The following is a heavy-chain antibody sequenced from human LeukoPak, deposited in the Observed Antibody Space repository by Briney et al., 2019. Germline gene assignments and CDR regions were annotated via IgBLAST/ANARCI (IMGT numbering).Heavy chain of an antibody. CDR1: GYTFTSYA. CDR3: ARAWAEGFDY. D-gene: IGHD1-26*01. Sequence: GASVKVSCKASGYTFTSYAMHWVRQAPGQRLEWMGWINAGNGITKYSQKFQGRVTITRDTSASTAYMELSSLRSEDTAVYYCARAWAEGFDYWGQGTLVTVSS. CDR2: INAGNGIT. V-gene: IGHV1-3*01. J-gene: IGHJ4*02.